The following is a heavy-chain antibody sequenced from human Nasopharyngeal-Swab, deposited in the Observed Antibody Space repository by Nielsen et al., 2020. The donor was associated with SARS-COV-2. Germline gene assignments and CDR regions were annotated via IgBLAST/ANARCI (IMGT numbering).Heavy chain of an antibody. V-gene: IGHV3-9*01. J-gene: IGHJ4*02. CDR1: GFTFDDYA. D-gene: IGHD3-3*01. CDR3: AKGVKYDFWSGTWGD. CDR2: ISWNSGST. Sequence: SLKISCAASGFTFDDYAMHWVRQAPGKGLEWVSGISWNSGSTGYADSVKGRFTISRDNAKNSLYLQMNSLRAEDTALYYCAKGVKYDFWSGTWGDWDQGTLVTVSS.